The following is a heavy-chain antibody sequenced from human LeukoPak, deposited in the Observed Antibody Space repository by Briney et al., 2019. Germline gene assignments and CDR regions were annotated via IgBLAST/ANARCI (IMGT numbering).Heavy chain of an antibody. V-gene: IGHV1-2*02. D-gene: IGHD3-3*01. J-gene: IGHJ4*02. CDR2: INPNSGGT. Sequence: GASVKVSCKASGYTFTGYYMHWVRQAPEQGLEWMGWINPNSGGTNYAQKFQGRVTMTRDTSISTAYMELSRLRSDDTAVYYCARDRDFWSGYYETAYYFDYWGQGTLVTVSS. CDR3: ARDRDFWSGYYETAYYFDY. CDR1: GYTFTGYY.